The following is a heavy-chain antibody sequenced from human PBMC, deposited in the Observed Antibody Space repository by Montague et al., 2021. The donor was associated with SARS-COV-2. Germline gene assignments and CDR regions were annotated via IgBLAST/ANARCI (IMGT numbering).Heavy chain of an antibody. Sequence: TLSLTCTVSGGSISSGSYYWSWIRQPAGKRLEWIGRIYTSGSTNYNPSLKSRVTISVDTSKNQFSLKLSSVTAADTAVYYCAGGPAATYYYGMDVWGQGTTVTVSS. V-gene: IGHV4-61*02. CDR1: GGSISSGSYY. CDR2: IYTSGST. CDR3: AGGPAATYYYGMDV. D-gene: IGHD2-15*01. J-gene: IGHJ6*02.